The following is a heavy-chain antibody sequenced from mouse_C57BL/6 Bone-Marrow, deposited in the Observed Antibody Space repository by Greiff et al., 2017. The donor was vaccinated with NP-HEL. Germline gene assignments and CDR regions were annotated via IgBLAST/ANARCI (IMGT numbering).Heavy chain of an antibody. Sequence: VKVVESGAELVKPGASVKMSCKASGYTFTTYPIDWMKQNHGKSLEWIGNFHPYNDDTQYNEKFKGKATLTVEKSSSTVYLELSRLTSDDSAVCYSARKGYLYYFDYWGQGTTLTVSS. D-gene: IGHD2-2*01. J-gene: IGHJ2*01. CDR1: GYTFTTYP. CDR3: ARKGYLYYFDY. V-gene: IGHV1-47*01. CDR2: FHPYNDDT.